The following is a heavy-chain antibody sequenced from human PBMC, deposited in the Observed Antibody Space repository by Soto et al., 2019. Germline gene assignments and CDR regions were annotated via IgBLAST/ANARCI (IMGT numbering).Heavy chain of an antibody. Sequence: QITLKESGPTLVKPTQTLTLTCTFSGFSLSTIGVGVGWIRQPPGKALEWLALIYWDDDKRYSPSLKCRLTVTKDTSKNQVVRTMTNMDPVDTATYYCVQSRCGGDCLQSYSSHSYSGVDVWGQGTTVTVSS. J-gene: IGHJ6*02. CDR3: VQSRCGGDCLQSYSSHSYSGVDV. CDR2: IYWDDDK. D-gene: IGHD2-21*02. CDR1: GFSLSTIGVG. V-gene: IGHV2-5*02.